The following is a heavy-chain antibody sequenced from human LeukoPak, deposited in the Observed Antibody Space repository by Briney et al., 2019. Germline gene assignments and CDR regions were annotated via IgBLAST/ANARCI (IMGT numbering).Heavy chain of an antibody. D-gene: IGHD3-3*01. Sequence: SETLSLTCTVSGGSISSSSYYWGWIRQPPGKGLEWIGSIYYSGSTYYNPSLKSRVTISVNTSKNQFSLKLSSVTAADTAVYYCARHFWSGYYTRFDYWGQGTLVTVSS. J-gene: IGHJ4*02. V-gene: IGHV4-39*01. CDR2: IYYSGST. CDR3: ARHFWSGYYTRFDY. CDR1: GGSISSSSYY.